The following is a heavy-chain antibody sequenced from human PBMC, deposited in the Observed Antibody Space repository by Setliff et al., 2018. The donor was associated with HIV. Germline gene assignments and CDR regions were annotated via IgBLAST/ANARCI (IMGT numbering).Heavy chain of an antibody. CDR2: IYYSGST. Sequence: NPSETLSLTCTVSGGSISSYYWSWIRQPPGKGLEWIGYIYYSGSTNYNPSLKSRVTISVDTSKNQFSLKLSSVTAADTAVYYCARGRLGFGEFSNYYGMDVWGQGTTVTVSS. D-gene: IGHD3-10*01. CDR1: GGSISSYY. J-gene: IGHJ6*02. CDR3: ARGRLGFGEFSNYYGMDV. V-gene: IGHV4-59*01.